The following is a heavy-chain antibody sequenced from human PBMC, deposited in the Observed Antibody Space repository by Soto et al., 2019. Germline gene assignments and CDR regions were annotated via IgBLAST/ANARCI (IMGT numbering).Heavy chain of an antibody. J-gene: IGHJ4*02. CDR3: ARAKNFGSGELDY. V-gene: IGHV1-2*04. Sequence: QVQLVQSGAEVKKPGASVKVSCKASGYTFTGHYILWVRQAPGQGLEWMGWVNPISGGTIYAQKVLGWVTMTRDTSTSTASLELRSVTSDATAVYYCARAKNFGSGELDYWGQGTLVTVSS. D-gene: IGHD3-10*01. CDR1: GYTFTGHY. CDR2: VNPISGGT.